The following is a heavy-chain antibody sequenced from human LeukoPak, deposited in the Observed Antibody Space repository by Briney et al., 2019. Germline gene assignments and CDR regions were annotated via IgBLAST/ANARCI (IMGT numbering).Heavy chain of an antibody. J-gene: IGHJ4*02. D-gene: IGHD3-16*02. Sequence: PSETLSLTCTVSGGSISSGSYYWSWIRQPAGKGLEWIGRIYTSERTHYNPSLKTRVTISVDTSKNQFSLKLTSVTAADTAVYYCARVFMITFGGVIVSWGQGTLVTVS. CDR1: GGSISSGSYY. CDR2: IYTSERT. V-gene: IGHV4-61*02. CDR3: ARVFMITFGGVIVS.